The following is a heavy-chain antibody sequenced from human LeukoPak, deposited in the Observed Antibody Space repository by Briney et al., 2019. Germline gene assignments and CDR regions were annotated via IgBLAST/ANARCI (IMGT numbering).Heavy chain of an antibody. J-gene: IGHJ4*02. Sequence: SETLPLTCTVSDDSINNNYWSWIRQPPGKELECIGYIHYSGSTNYNPSLKSRVTISIDTSKNQFSLKLNSVTAADTAVYYCARRGLNRQNFDYWGQGTLVTVSS. CDR3: ARRGLNRQNFDY. CDR1: DDSINNNY. CDR2: IHYSGST. D-gene: IGHD3-16*01. V-gene: IGHV4-59*08.